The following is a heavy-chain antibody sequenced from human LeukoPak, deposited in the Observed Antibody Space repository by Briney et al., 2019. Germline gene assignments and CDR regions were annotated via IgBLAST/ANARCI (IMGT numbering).Heavy chain of an antibody. CDR1: GGSISSYF. V-gene: IGHV4-59*01. D-gene: IGHD4-17*01. J-gene: IGHJ2*01. Sequence: SETLSLTCTVSGGSISSYFWSWIRQPPGKRLEWIGYIYYSGSTNYNPSLKSRVTISVDTSKNQFSLKLRSVTAADTAVYYCARDYGDIPPDWYYDLWGRGTLVTVSS. CDR3: ARDYGDIPPDWYYDL. CDR2: IYYSGST.